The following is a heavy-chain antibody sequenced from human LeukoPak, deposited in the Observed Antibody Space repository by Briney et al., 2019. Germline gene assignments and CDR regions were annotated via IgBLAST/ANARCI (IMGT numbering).Heavy chain of an antibody. CDR2: IYTSGST. V-gene: IGHV4-61*02. D-gene: IGHD3-16*01. CDR1: GGSTSSGFYY. J-gene: IGHJ4*02. CDR3: AREHPRGEVDDFDY. Sequence: SETLSLTCTVSGGSTSSGFYYWSWIRQPAGKGLEWIGRIYTSGSTNYNPSLKSRISISVDTSKNQFSLKLTSVTAADTAVYYCAREHPRGEVDDFDYWGQGTLVTVSS.